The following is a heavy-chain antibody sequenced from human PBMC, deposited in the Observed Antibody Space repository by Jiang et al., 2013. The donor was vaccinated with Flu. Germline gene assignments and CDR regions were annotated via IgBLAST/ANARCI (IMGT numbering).Heavy chain of an antibody. V-gene: IGHV6-1*01. J-gene: IGHJ4*02. Sequence: ISGDSVSGNIPAWNWIRQSPSRGLEWLGRTYYRSKWYNDYAVSVKGRITINPDTSKNQFSLHLNSVTPEDTAVYYCARGTGDKGVDYWGQGTLVTVSS. D-gene: IGHD7-27*01. CDR1: GDSVSGNIPA. CDR3: ARGTGDKGVDY. CDR2: TYYRSKWYN.